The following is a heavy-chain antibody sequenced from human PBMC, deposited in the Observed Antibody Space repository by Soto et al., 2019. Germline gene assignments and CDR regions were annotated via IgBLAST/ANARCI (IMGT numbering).Heavy chain of an antibody. V-gene: IGHV4-59*01. CDR3: ARSTGELRFLEWLLEWGFDP. CDR2: IYYSGST. D-gene: IGHD3-3*01. CDR1: GGSISSYY. J-gene: IGHJ5*02. Sequence: SETLSLTCTVSGGSISSYYWSWIRQPPGKGLEWIGYIYYSGSTNYNPSLKSRVTISVDTSKNQFSLKLSSVTAADTAVYYCARSTGELRFLEWLLEWGFDPWGQGTLVTVSS.